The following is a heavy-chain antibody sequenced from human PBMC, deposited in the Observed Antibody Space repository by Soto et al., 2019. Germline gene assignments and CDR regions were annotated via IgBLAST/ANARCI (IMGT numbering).Heavy chain of an antibody. V-gene: IGHV1-18*01. CDR3: ARGRIVASIHDAFEI. Sequence: QGHLLQSGDEVKTPGASVRVSCRASGYPFTSYGISCVRQAPGQGLEWVAWISAYNGNRDTAQKFQGRVTKILDTSTDTAHMELGDLTSADTGVYYCARGRIVASIHDAFEIWGQGTKVTVSS. J-gene: IGHJ3*02. D-gene: IGHD5-12*01. CDR1: GYPFTSYG. CDR2: ISAYNGNR.